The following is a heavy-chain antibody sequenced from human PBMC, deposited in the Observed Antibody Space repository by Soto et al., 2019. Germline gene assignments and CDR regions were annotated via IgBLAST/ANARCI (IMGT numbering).Heavy chain of an antibody. V-gene: IGHV3-13*01. CDR2: IGTAGDT. D-gene: IGHD5-12*01. Sequence: GGSLRLSCAASGFTFSSYDMHWVRQATGKGLEWVSAIGTAGDTYYPGSVKGRFTISRENAKNSLYLQMNSLRAEDTAVYYCARGGYEGHWFDPWGQGTLVTVSS. CDR1: GFTFSSYD. J-gene: IGHJ5*02. CDR3: ARGGYEGHWFDP.